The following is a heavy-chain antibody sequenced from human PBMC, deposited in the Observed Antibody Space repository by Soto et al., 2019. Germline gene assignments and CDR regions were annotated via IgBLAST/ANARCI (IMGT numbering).Heavy chain of an antibody. CDR2: INHSGST. CDR3: ARGITIFGVVIPGANWFDP. V-gene: IGHV4-34*01. CDR1: GGSFSGYY. Sequence: QVQLQQWGAGLLKPSETLSLTCAVYGGSFSGYYWSWIRQPPGKGLEWIWEINHSGSTNYNPSLKRRVTISVDTSKDQFSLKLSSVTAADTAVYYCARGITIFGVVIPGANWFDPWGQGTLVTVSS. D-gene: IGHD3-3*01. J-gene: IGHJ5*02.